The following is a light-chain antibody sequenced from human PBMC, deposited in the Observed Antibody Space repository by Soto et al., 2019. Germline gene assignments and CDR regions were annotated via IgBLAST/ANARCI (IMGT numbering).Light chain of an antibody. Sequence: EIVMTHSPATLSVSPGERATLSCRASQSVSSNLAWYQQKPGQAPRLLIYGASTRATGIPDRFSGSGSGTEFTLTISSLQSEDFAVYYCQQYNNLQYTFGQGTKLEIK. J-gene: IGKJ2*01. CDR1: QSVSSN. CDR3: QQYNNLQYT. V-gene: IGKV3-15*01. CDR2: GAS.